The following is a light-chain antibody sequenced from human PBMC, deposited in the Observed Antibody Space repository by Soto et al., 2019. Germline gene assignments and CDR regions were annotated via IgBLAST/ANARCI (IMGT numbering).Light chain of an antibody. CDR3: QTWGTGIRV. J-gene: IGLJ2*01. CDR1: SGHSSFA. V-gene: IGLV4-69*01. Sequence: QLVLTQSPSASASLGASVKLTCTLSSGHSSFAIAWHQQQPEKGPRYLMKLNSDGSHSKGDGIPDRFSGSRSGAERYLTISSLQSEDAADYYCQTWGTGIRVFGGGTKLTVL. CDR2: LNSDGSH.